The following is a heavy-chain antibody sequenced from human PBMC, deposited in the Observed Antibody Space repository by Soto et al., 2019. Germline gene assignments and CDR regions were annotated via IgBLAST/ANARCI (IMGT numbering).Heavy chain of an antibody. CDR2: ISGNGGTT. V-gene: IGHV3-64D*08. CDR1: VGTLGSYA. CDR3: VKDQKYAGLYYFDY. D-gene: IGHD2-8*01. J-gene: IGHJ4*02. Sequence: GXSLRLCCSAAVGTLGSYAVHWIRQAPVKGLEYASAISGNGGTTYYAESVKGRFAISRDNSKNTLFLQMSSLRPEDTAVYYRVKDQKYAGLYYFDYWAQGTLVTVSS.